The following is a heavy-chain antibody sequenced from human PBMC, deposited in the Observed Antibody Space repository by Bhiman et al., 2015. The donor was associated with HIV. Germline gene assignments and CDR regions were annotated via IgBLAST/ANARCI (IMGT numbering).Heavy chain of an antibody. V-gene: IGHV3-23*01. CDR3: AKGEGYCGGDCLDAFDI. D-gene: IGHD2-21*01. J-gene: IGHJ3*02. Sequence: EVQLLESGGGLVQPGGSLRLSCAASGFTFSSYAMTWVRQAPGKGLEWVSAISASDNSTYYADSVKGRFTISRDNSKNTLYVQMNSLRADDTAVYYCAKGEGYCGGDCLDAFDIWGQGTMVTVSS. CDR1: GFTFSSYA. CDR2: ISASDNST.